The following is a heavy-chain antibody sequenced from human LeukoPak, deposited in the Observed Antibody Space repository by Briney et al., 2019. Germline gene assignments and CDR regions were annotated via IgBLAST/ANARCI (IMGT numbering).Heavy chain of an antibody. CDR1: GYSFTSYW. V-gene: IGHV5-51*01. CDR3: ARSDYYDSSGYYLFFDY. J-gene: IGHJ4*02. Sequence: PGESLKISCKGSGYSFTSYWLGWVRQMPGKGLEWMGIIYPGDSDTRYSPSFQGQVTISADKSISTAYLQWSSLKASDTAMYYCARSDYYDSSGYYLFFDYWGQGTLVTVSS. CDR2: IYPGDSDT. D-gene: IGHD3-22*01.